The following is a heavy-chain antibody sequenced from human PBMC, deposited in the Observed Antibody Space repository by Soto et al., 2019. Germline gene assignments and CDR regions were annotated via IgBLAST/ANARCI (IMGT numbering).Heavy chain of an antibody. CDR2: ISYDGSNK. D-gene: IGHD2-2*01. V-gene: IGHV3-30-3*01. CDR1: GFTFSSYA. Sequence: QVQLVESGGGVVQPGRSLRLSCAASGFTFSSYAMHWFRQAPGKGLEWVAVISYDGSNKYYADSVKGRFTISRDNSKNTLYLQMNSLRAEDTAVYYCAREGYCSSTSCPISYYYYGMDVWGQGTTVTVSS. CDR3: AREGYCSSTSCPISYYYYGMDV. J-gene: IGHJ6*02.